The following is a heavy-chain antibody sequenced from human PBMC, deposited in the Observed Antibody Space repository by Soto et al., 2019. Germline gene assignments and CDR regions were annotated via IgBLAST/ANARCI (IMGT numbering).Heavy chain of an antibody. CDR1: GFTFDNFG. V-gene: IGHV3-33*01. CDR2: IYYDGSKK. CDR3: ARSPRVRGGTASRGC. Sequence: QVQLVESGRGVVQPGRSLRLSCAASGFTFDNFGMHWVRQAPGKGLEWVSVIYYDGSKKYYADSVRGRFTISRDNSKNMLYLQMDSLRAEDTATYYCARSPRVRGGTASRGCWGQGTLVTVSS. D-gene: IGHD3-10*01. J-gene: IGHJ4*02.